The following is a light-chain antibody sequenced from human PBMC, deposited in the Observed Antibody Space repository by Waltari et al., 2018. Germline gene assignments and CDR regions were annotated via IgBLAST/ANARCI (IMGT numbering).Light chain of an antibody. J-gene: IGKJ3*01. CDR2: AAS. CDR1: QGISIW. Sequence: DIQMTQSPSSVSASVGDRVTITCRASQGISIWLAWYQQKPGKAPKLLIYAASSLQSGVPSRFSGSGSGTDFTLTINILQPEDFATYYCQQATSFPITFGPGTKVDIK. V-gene: IGKV1D-12*01. CDR3: QQATSFPIT.